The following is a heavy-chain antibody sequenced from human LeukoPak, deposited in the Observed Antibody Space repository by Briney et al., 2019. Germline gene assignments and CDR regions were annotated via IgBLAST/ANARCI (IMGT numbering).Heavy chain of an antibody. CDR2: ISAGGGST. J-gene: IGHJ6*02. V-gene: IGHV3-23*01. CDR1: GFTFSNYA. CDR3: AKSRSTTSLRSTDV. Sequence: GSLRLSCAASGFTFSNYAMTWVRQAPGKGLEWVSGISAGGGSTYYAASVKGRFTISRDESKSTLYLQINSLRVEDTAVYYCAKSRSTTSLRSTDVWGQGTTVTVSS. D-gene: IGHD2-2*01.